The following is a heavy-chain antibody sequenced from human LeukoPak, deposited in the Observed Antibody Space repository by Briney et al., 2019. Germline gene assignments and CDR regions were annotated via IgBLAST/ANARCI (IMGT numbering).Heavy chain of an antibody. CDR3: ARDFKFYDFWSGYYTAYYFDY. J-gene: IGHJ4*02. CDR2: IKQDGSEK. V-gene: IGHV3-7*01. CDR1: GFTFSNYG. Sequence: GGFLRLSCTAPGFTFSNYGMSWVRQAPWKGLEWVGNIKQDGSEKYYVDSVKGRFTISRDNAKNSLYLQMNSLRAEDTAVYYCARDFKFYDFWSGYYTAYYFDYWGQGTLVTVSS. D-gene: IGHD3-3*01.